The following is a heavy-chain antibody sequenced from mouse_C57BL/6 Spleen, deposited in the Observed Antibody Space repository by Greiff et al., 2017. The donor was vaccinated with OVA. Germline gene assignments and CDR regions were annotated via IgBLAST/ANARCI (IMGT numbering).Heavy chain of an antibody. Sequence: EVQGVESGEGLVKPGGSLKLSCAASGFTFSSYAMSWVRQTPEKRLEWVAYISSGGDYIYYADTVKGRFTISRDNARNTLYLQMSSLKSEDTAMYYCTRDENYGSSYPWYFDVWGTGTTVTVSS. J-gene: IGHJ1*03. V-gene: IGHV5-9-1*02. D-gene: IGHD1-1*01. CDR3: TRDENYGSSYPWYFDV. CDR1: GFTFSSYA. CDR2: ISSGGDYI.